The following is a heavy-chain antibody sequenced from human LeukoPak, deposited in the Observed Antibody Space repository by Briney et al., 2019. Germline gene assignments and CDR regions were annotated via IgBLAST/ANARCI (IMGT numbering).Heavy chain of an antibody. D-gene: IGHD4-17*01. CDR3: ARLGDYANYYYYYYMDV. J-gene: IGHJ6*03. V-gene: IGHV5-51*01. Sequence: GESLQISCKGSGCSFTSYWIGWVRQMPGKGLEWMGTIFPGDSDTRYSPSFQGQVTISADKSISTAYLQWSSLKASDTAMYYCARLGDYANYYYYYYMDVCSKGTTVTVSS. CDR1: GCSFTSYW. CDR2: IFPGDSDT.